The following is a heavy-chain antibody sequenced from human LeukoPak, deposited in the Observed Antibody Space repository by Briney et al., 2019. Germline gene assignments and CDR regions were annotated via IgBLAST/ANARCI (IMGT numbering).Heavy chain of an antibody. CDR2: IKQDGSQK. J-gene: IGHJ4*02. Sequence: GGSLRLSCAASGFTFSSYWMTWVRQAPGKGLEWVANIKQDGSQKYYVDSVKGRFTISRDNAKNSLYLQMNSLRAEDTAVYYCARDPKHYYDSSGYETVVDYWGQGTLVTVSS. CDR1: GFTFSSYW. V-gene: IGHV3-7*03. CDR3: ARDPKHYYDSSGYETVVDY. D-gene: IGHD3-22*01.